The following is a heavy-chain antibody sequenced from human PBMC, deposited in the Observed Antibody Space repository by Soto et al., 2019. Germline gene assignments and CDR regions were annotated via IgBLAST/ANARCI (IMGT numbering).Heavy chain of an antibody. CDR2: ISSDGTKK. V-gene: IGHV3-30*18. Sequence: QVQLVESGGGVVQTGRSLRLSCAASSFTFTSYDLHWVRQAPGKGLEWVAFISSDGTKKYYADSVKGRFTISRDNSKNTLYLQLNSLRPEDTAVYHCTKDSYGDIFFWGQGTLLTVSS. D-gene: IGHD4-17*01. CDR1: SFTFTSYD. CDR3: TKDSYGDIFF. J-gene: IGHJ4*02.